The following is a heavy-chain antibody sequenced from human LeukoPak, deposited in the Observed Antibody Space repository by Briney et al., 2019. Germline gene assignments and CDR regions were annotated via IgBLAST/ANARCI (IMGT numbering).Heavy chain of an antibody. CDR1: GGSFSGYS. V-gene: IGHV4-34*01. CDR2: INDRGST. J-gene: IGHJ4*02. CDR3: ARGAPGY. Sequence: SETLSLTCAVYGGSFSGYSWTWIRQSPGKGLEWIGQINDRGSTKYNPSLKSRVAISVDTSKNQFFLILNSVTAADTAVYYCARGAPGYWGQGTLVTVSS.